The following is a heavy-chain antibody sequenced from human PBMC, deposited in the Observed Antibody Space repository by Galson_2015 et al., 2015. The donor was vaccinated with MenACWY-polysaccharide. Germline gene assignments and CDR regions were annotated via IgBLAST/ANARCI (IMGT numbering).Heavy chain of an antibody. CDR3: ARPAGNSNWFGP. Sequence: SLRLSCAASGFTLRTYSMNWVRQAPGKGLEWVSYISGDSSTIYYADSVKGRFTISRDNAKNSLYLHMNSLRADDTAVYYCARPAGNSNWFGPWGQGTLVTVS. CDR1: GFTLRTYS. CDR2: ISGDSSTI. V-gene: IGHV3-48*01. J-gene: IGHJ5*02.